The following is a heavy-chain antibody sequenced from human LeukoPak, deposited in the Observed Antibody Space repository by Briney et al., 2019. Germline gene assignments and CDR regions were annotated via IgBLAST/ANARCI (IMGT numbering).Heavy chain of an antibody. J-gene: IGHJ4*02. CDR3: ATVIPGNDY. CDR1: GGSFSGYY. D-gene: IGHD2-21*01. Sequence: SETLSLTCAVYGGSFSGYYWSWIRQPPGKGLEWIGEINHSGSTNYNPSLKSRVTISADTSKNQFSLKLSSVTAADTAVYYCATVIPGNDYWGQGTLVTVSS. V-gene: IGHV4-34*01. CDR2: INHSGST.